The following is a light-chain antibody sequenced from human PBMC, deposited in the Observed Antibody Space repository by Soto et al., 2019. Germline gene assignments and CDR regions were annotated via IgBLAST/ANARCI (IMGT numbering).Light chain of an antibody. CDR3: QQYDNLPPLT. CDR1: QDISNY. Sequence: DIPMTQSPSSLSASVGDRVTITCQASQDISNYLNWYQQKPGKAPELLIYDASNLQTGVPSRFSGSGSGTDFTFTISSLQPEDIATYYCQQYDNLPPLTFGGGTKVEIK. J-gene: IGKJ4*01. V-gene: IGKV1-33*01. CDR2: DAS.